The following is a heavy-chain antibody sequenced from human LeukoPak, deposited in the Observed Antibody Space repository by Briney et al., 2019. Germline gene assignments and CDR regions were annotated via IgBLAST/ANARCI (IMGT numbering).Heavy chain of an antibody. CDR1: GGSISSYY. Sequence: SETLSLTCTVSGGSISSYYWSWIRQPPGKGLEWIGYIYYSGSTYYNPSLKSRVTISVDTSKNQFSLKLSSVTAADTAVYYCARQLDYYYYGMDVWGQGTTVTVSS. CDR3: ARQLDYYYYGMDV. CDR2: IYYSGST. V-gene: IGHV4-59*08. J-gene: IGHJ6*02.